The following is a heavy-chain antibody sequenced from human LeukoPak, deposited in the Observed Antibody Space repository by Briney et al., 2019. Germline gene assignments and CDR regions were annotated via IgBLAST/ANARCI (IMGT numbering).Heavy chain of an antibody. CDR1: GFTFSSYA. CDR2: ISGSGSNT. D-gene: IGHD3-22*01. CDR3: AKGYDSSGYYFNYFDY. Sequence: GGSLRLSCAASGFTFSSYAMSWVRQAPGKGLEWVSAISGSGSNTYYADSVKGRLTISRDNSKNTLYLQMNSLRAEDTAVYYCAKGYDSSGYYFNYFDYWGQGTLVTVSS. J-gene: IGHJ4*02. V-gene: IGHV3-23*01.